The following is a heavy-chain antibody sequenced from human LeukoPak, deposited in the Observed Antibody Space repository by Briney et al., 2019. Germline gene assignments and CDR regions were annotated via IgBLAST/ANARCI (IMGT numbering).Heavy chain of an antibody. D-gene: IGHD6-13*01. Sequence: GGSLRLSCAASGFTFSSYGMHWVRQAPGKGLKWVSIIWYDGSNKYYADSVKGRFTISRDNSKNMVYLQMNSLRAEDTAVYYCARGGGAAAGTDYWGQGTLVTVPS. J-gene: IGHJ4*02. CDR2: IWYDGSNK. CDR3: ARGGGAAAGTDY. V-gene: IGHV3-33*01. CDR1: GFTFSSYG.